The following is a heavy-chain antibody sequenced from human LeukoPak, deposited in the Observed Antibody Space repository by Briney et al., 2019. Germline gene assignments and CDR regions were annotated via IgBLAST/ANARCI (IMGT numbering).Heavy chain of an antibody. J-gene: IGHJ4*02. CDR3: ARGNAGFDY. CDR2: TNNDGSAT. D-gene: IGHD2-2*01. CDR1: GFTFSSYW. V-gene: IGHV3-74*01. Sequence: GGSLRLSCAASGFTFSSYWMHWVRQAPGKGLVWVSFTNNDGSATNYADSVKGRFTISRDNAKNTLYLQMNSLSAEDTAVYYCARGNAGFDYWGQGTVVTVS.